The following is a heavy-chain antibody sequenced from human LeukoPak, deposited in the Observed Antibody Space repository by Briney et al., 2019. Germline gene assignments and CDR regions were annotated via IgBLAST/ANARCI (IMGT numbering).Heavy chain of an antibody. D-gene: IGHD2-2*01. CDR3: ARGKRLICSSTSCYPYALYWYYYGMDV. Sequence: SETLSLTCAVYGGSFSGYYWSWIRQPPGKGLEWIGEINHSGSTNYNPSLKSRVTISVDTSKNQFSLKLSSVTAADTAVYYCARGKRLICSSTSCYPYALYWYYYGMDVWGQGTTVTVSS. CDR2: INHSGST. J-gene: IGHJ6*02. V-gene: IGHV4-34*01. CDR1: GGSFSGYY.